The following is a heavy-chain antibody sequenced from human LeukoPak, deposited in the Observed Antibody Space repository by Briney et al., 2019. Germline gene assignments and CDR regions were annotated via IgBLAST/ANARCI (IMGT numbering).Heavy chain of an antibody. Sequence: SQTLSLTCAISGDSLSGGSAGWDWIRQSPSRGLEWLGRIYYRSKWYSDYAISLKSRITINPDTSRNQFSLQLNSVTHDDTAVYYCTGGGLVRGTLHWFDPWGQGPLVTVSS. CDR2: IYYRSKWYS. CDR3: TGGGLVRGTLHWFDP. J-gene: IGHJ5*02. CDR1: GDSLSGGSAG. V-gene: IGHV6-1*01. D-gene: IGHD3-10*01.